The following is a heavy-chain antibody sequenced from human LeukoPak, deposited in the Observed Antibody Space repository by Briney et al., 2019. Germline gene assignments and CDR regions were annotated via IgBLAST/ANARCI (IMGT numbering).Heavy chain of an antibody. D-gene: IGHD6-13*01. J-gene: IGHJ4*02. CDR1: GYTFTSYG. CDR2: ISAYNGNT. CDR3: ARDISQYSSTCYY. V-gene: IGHV1-18*01. Sequence: GASVKVSCKASGYTFTSYGISWVRQAPGQGLEWMGWISAYNGNTNYAQKLQGRVSMTTETPTSTAYMELRSPRSDDTAVYYCARDISQYSSTCYYWGQGTLVTVSS.